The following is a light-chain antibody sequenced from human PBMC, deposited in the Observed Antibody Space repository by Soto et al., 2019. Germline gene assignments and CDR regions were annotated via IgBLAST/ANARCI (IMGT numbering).Light chain of an antibody. CDR1: QSISSY. Sequence: DIQMTQSPSSLSASVGDRVTITCRASQSISSYLNWYQQKPGKAPKLLIYAAFSLQNGVPSRFSGSGSGTDFTLTIRIQQPEDFATYYCQQIYSTPYSFGHGTKLEIK. J-gene: IGKJ2*01. CDR3: QQIYSTPYS. CDR2: AAF. V-gene: IGKV1-39*01.